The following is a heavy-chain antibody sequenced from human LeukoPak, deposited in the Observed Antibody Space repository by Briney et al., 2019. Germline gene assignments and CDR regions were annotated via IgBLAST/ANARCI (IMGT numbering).Heavy chain of an antibody. CDR3: ARDQEGFDY. CDR1: GYTFTSHY. CDR2: MNPSGGST. J-gene: IGHJ4*02. V-gene: IGHV1-46*01. Sequence: GASVKVSCKASGYTFTSHYIHWVRQAPGQGPEWMGIMNPSGGSTSYAQKFQGRVTVTRDTSTSTVHMELSGLRSEDTAVYYCARDQEGFDYWGQGTLVTVSS.